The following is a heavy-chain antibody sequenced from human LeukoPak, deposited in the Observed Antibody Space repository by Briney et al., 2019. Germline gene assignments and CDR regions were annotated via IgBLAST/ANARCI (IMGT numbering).Heavy chain of an antibody. Sequence: SETLSLTCTVSGGSISSSSYYWGWIRQPPGKGLEWIGSIYYSGSTYYNPSLKSRVTIPVDTSKNQFSLKLSSVTAADTAVYYCASTYGSGSYFAIPFDYWGQGTLVTVSS. J-gene: IGHJ4*02. CDR1: GGSISSSSYY. CDR2: IYYSGST. D-gene: IGHD3-10*01. V-gene: IGHV4-39*07. CDR3: ASTYGSGSYFAIPFDY.